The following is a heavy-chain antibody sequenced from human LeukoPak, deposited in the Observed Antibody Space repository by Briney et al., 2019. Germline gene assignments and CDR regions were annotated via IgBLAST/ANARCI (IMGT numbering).Heavy chain of an antibody. CDR2: ISSGSGYI. D-gene: IGHD6-19*01. CDR3: ARDHQWLGDAFDI. J-gene: IGHJ3*02. Sequence: GGSLRLSCAASGFTFTNAWMSWVRQAPGKGLEWVSSISSGSGYIYYADSVKGRFTISRDNAKNSLYLQMNSLRAEDTAVYYCARDHQWLGDAFDIWGQGTMVTVSS. V-gene: IGHV3-21*01. CDR1: GFTFTNAW.